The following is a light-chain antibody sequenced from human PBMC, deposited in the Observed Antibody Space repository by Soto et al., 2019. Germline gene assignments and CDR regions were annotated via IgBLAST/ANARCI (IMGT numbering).Light chain of an antibody. V-gene: IGKV1-5*01. J-gene: IGKJ1*01. CDR1: QSISSW. Sequence: DIQMTQSPSTLSASVGDRVTITCRASQSISSWLAWYQQKPGKAPKLLIYDASSLESGVPSRFSGSGSRTEFTLTISSLQPDDFATSYCQQRWTFGQGTKVEIK. CDR2: DAS. CDR3: QQRWT.